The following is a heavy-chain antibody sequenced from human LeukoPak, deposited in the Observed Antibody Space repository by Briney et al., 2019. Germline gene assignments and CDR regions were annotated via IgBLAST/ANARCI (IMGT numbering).Heavy chain of an antibody. V-gene: IGHV3-11*01. Sequence: GGSLRLSCAAYGFTFSDYFMSWIRQAPGKGLEWVSYISSSGSTIYYADSVKGRFTISRDNAKNSLYLQMNSLRAEDTAVYYCARDPAPGAFDIWGQGTMVTVSS. CDR1: GFTFSDYF. CDR3: ARDPAPGAFDI. J-gene: IGHJ3*02. CDR2: ISSSGSTI.